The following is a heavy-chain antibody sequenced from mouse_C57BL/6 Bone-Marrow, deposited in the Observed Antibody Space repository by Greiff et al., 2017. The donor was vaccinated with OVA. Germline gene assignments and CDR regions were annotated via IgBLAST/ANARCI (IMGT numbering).Heavy chain of an antibody. V-gene: IGHV1-50*01. CDR1: GYTFTSYW. Sequence: QVQLKQPGAELVKPGASVKLSCKASGYTFTSYWMQWVKQRPGQGLEWIGEIDPSDSYTNYNQKFKGKATLTVDTSSSTAYMQLSSLTSEDSAVYYCAREGDDGYPLDYWGQGTTLTVSS. D-gene: IGHD2-3*01. CDR2: IDPSDSYT. J-gene: IGHJ2*01. CDR3: AREGDDGYPLDY.